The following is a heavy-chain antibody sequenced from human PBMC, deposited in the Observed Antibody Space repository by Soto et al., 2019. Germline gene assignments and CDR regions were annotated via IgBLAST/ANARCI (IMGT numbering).Heavy chain of an antibody. CDR3: ARGIKYDFWSGYRVPCYMDV. V-gene: IGHV4-34*01. CDR2: INHSGST. J-gene: IGHJ6*03. D-gene: IGHD3-3*01. Sequence: SETLSLTYAVYGGSFSGYYWSWIRQPPGKGLEWIGEINHSGSTNYNPSLKSRVTISVDTSKNQFSLELSSVTAADTAVYYCARGIKYDFWSGYRVPCYMDVWGKGTTVTVSS. CDR1: GGSFSGYY.